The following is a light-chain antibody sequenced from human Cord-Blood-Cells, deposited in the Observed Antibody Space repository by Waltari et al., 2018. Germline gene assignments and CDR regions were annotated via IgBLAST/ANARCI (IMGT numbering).Light chain of an antibody. CDR1: YIRSKS. Sequence: SYLLPQPPSVSVAPGNTASLTRGGNYIRSKSVHRYQQKPGQAPVLVVYDDSDRPSGIPERFSGSNSGNTATLTISRVEAGDEADYYCQVWDSSSDHWVFGGGTKLTVL. CDR2: DDS. V-gene: IGLV3-21*03. J-gene: IGLJ3*02. CDR3: QVWDSSSDHWV.